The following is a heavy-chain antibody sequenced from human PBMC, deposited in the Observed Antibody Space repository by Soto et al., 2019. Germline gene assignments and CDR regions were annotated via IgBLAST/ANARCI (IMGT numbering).Heavy chain of an antibody. D-gene: IGHD4-17*01. CDR1: GFTFDDYA. CDR3: AKDFGFYGDSFGGLDP. CDR2: ISWNSGSI. V-gene: IGHV3-9*01. J-gene: IGHJ5*02. Sequence: EVQLVESGGGLVQPGRSLRLSCAASGFTFDDYAMHWVRQAPGKGLEWVSGISWNSGSIGYAESVKGRFTISRDNAKNSLYLQMNSLRAEDTALYYCAKDFGFYGDSFGGLDPWGQGTLVTVSS.